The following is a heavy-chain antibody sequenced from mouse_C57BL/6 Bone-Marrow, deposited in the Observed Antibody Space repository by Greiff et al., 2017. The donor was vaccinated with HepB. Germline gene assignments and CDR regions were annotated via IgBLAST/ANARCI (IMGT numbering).Heavy chain of an antibody. CDR3: ARTPRYNCGPYAMDY. CDR1: GFSLTSYA. J-gene: IGHJ4*01. V-gene: IGHV2-9-1*01. D-gene: IGHD1-3*01. CDR2: IWTGGGT. Sequence: QVQLQQSGPGLVAPSQSLSITCTVSGFSLTSYAISWVRQPPGKGLEWLGVIWTGGGTNYNSALKSRLSISKDNSKSQVFLKMNSLKTEDTARYYCARTPRYNCGPYAMDYWGQGTSVTVSS.